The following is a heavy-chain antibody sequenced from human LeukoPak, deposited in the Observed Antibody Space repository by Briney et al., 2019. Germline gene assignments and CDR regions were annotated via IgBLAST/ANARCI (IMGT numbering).Heavy chain of an antibody. CDR2: ISYDGTNT. CDR1: GFSFNTYT. D-gene: IGHD6-13*01. J-gene: IGHJ4*02. CDR3: AREGQQLAFDY. Sequence: GGSLRLSCVASGFSFNTYTMHWVRQAPGKGLEWVALISYDGTNTYYADSVKGRFTISRDNSKNTLYLQMNSLRAEDTAVYYCAREGQQLAFDYWGQGTLVTVSS. V-gene: IGHV3-30*14.